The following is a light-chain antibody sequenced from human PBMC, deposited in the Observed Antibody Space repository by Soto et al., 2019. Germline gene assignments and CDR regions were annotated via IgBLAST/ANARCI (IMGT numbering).Light chain of an antibody. CDR2: GNS. V-gene: IGLV1-40*01. CDR1: SSNIGAGYD. J-gene: IGLJ1*01. CDR3: QSYDSSLTLYV. Sequence: QTALKQPPSVSGAPGQRITISCNGSSSNIGAGYDVHWYQQFPGTAPKLLIYGNSNRPSGVPDRFSGSKSGTSVSLAITGLHAADEADYYCQSYDSSLTLYVFGTGTKVTVL.